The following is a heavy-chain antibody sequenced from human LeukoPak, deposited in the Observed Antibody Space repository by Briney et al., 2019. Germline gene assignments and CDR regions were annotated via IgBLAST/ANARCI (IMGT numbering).Heavy chain of an antibody. V-gene: IGHV1-2*02. CDR1: GYTFPDYH. CDR3: ARDSTEMTDNAFDI. CDR2: IDASSGAS. Sequence: ASVKVSCKASGYTFPDYHIHWVRQAPGQGLEWMGWIDASSGASIYAQEFQGRVTVTRDTSITTAYMELSMVRSDDTAVYYCARDSTEMTDNAFDIWGQGTMVTVAS. J-gene: IGHJ3*02. D-gene: IGHD2-2*01.